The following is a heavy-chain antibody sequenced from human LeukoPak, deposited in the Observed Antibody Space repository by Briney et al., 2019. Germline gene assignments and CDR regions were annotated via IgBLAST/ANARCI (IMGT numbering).Heavy chain of an antibody. Sequence: GGSLRLSCAASGFTFSSYGMHWVRQAPGKGLEWVAFIRYDGSNKYYADSVKGRFTISRDNSKNTLYLQVTGLRTEDTAVYYCAKDRLLNCRGDCYIFDYWGQGTLVTVSS. D-gene: IGHD2-21*02. V-gene: IGHV3-30*02. CDR1: GFTFSSYG. CDR3: AKDRLLNCRGDCYIFDY. J-gene: IGHJ4*02. CDR2: IRYDGSNK.